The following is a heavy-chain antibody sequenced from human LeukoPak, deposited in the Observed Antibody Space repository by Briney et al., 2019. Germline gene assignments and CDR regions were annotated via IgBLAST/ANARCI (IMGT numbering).Heavy chain of an antibody. CDR1: GYTFSGFY. CDR2: MNPNSGDT. V-gene: IGHV1-2*02. D-gene: IGHD3-22*01. CDR3: ARDLSHYYDSSGYFLLDY. J-gene: IGHJ4*02. Sequence: ASVTVSCKASGYTFSGFYMHWVRQAPGQGLEWMGWMNPNSGDTKYAPKFQGRVTMTRDMSISTAYMELSRLRSDDTAVYYCARDLSHYYDSSGYFLLDYWGQGTLVTVSS.